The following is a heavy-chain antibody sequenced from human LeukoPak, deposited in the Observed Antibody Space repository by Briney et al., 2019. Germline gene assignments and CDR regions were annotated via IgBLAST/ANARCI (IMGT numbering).Heavy chain of an antibody. V-gene: IGHV3-30*06. Sequence: GGSLSLSCAASGFTFSNYAMHWVRQAPGKGLDWVAVISFDGRNQYYADSVKGRFTISRDDPQRTLYLQMNNLQGEDTAVYYCAREQGRGPHYYFDFWGQGTLVTVSS. CDR2: ISFDGRNQ. J-gene: IGHJ4*02. CDR1: GFTFSNYA. D-gene: IGHD6-25*01. CDR3: AREQGRGPHYYFDF.